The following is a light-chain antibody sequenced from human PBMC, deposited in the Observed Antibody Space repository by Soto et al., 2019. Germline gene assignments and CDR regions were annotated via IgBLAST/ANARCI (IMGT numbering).Light chain of an antibody. CDR2: AVS. J-gene: IGLJ3*02. Sequence: QSVLTQPVSVSASPGQSITISCAGTSSDIGRFDYVSWYQHHPGNAPKLVISAVSRRSSGISDRFSGSKSGNTATLTISGLQAEDGADSYCASYTPPTTRVYGGGTKLTVL. CDR1: SSDIGRFDY. V-gene: IGLV2-14*01. CDR3: ASYTPPTTRV.